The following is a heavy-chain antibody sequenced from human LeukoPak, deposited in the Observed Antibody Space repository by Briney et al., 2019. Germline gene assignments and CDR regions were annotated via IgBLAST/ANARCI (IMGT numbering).Heavy chain of an antibody. Sequence: SVKVSCKASGGTFSSYAISWVRQAPGQGLEWMGRIIPILGIANYAQKFQGRVTITADKSTSTAYMELSSLRSEDTALYYCARDFGETSLPNWFDPWGQGTLVIVSS. CDR1: GGTFSSYA. CDR2: IIPILGIA. D-gene: IGHD3-16*01. CDR3: ARDFGETSLPNWFDP. J-gene: IGHJ5*02. V-gene: IGHV1-69*04.